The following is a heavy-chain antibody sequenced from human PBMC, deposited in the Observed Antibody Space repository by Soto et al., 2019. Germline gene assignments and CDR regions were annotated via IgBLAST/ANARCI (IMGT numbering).Heavy chain of an antibody. V-gene: IGHV3-7*01. J-gene: IGHJ5*02. Sequence: GGSLRLSCAASGFTFSSYWMSWVRQAPGKGLEWVANIKQDGSEKYYVDSVKGRFTISRDNAKNSLYLQMNSLRAEDTAVYYCAREMDIVVPNWFDPWGQGTLVTVSS. CDR2: IKQDGSEK. D-gene: IGHD2-2*03. CDR1: GFTFSSYW. CDR3: AREMDIVVPNWFDP.